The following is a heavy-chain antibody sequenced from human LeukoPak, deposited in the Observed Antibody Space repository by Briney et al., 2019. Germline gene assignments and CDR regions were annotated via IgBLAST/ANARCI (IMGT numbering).Heavy chain of an antibody. CDR1: GFDFGTYA. CDR2: IGGSNGIT. J-gene: IGHJ4*02. D-gene: IGHD5-12*01. CDR3: ARNENSGWGYFDY. V-gene: IGHV3-23*01. Sequence: GGSLRLSCVASGFDFGTYAMSWVRQAPGKGLEWVSVIGGSNGITFYVGSVKGRFTISRDNSKDTLYLQMNSLRAEGTAVYYCARNENSGWGYFDYWGQGTLVTVSS.